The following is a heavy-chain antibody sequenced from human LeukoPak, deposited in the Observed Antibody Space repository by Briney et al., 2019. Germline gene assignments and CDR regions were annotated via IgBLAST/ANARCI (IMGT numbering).Heavy chain of an antibody. CDR1: GGSISSYY. D-gene: IGHD2-21*02. J-gene: IGHJ4*02. CDR3: ARFAYCGSGCWYYFDY. V-gene: IGHV4-4*09. Sequence: SETLSLTCTVSGGSISSYYWSWIRQSPGKGLEWIGYIYPTGGTNYNPSLKSRVTMSVDTSKNQFSLKLNSVTAADTAVYFCARFAYCGSGCWYYFDYWGQGALVTVSS. CDR2: IYPTGGT.